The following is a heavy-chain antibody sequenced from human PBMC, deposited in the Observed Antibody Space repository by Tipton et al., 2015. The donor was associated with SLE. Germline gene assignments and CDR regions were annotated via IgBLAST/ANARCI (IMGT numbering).Heavy chain of an antibody. J-gene: IGHJ6*02. CDR3: AKEGSTVTTPLYYYGMDV. Sequence: SLRLSCAASGFDFDDYAMHWVRQAPGKGLEWVAGISWDSDGIYYADSVQGRFTISRDNGKSSLYLQMNSLRADDTAVYYCAKEGSTVTTPLYYYGMDVWGQGTTVTVSS. V-gene: IGHV3-9*01. CDR1: GFDFDDYA. CDR2: ISWDSDGI. D-gene: IGHD4-17*01.